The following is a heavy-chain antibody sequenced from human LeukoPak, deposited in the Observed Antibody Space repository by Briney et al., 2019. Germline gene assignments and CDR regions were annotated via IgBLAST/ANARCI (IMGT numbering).Heavy chain of an antibody. D-gene: IGHD6-19*01. J-gene: IGHJ6*02. CDR1: GGSVSSGSYY. CDR2: IYYSGST. Sequence: PSETLSLTCTVSGGSVSSGSYYWSWIRQPPGKGLEWIGYIYYSGSTNYSPSLKSRVTISVDTSKNQFSLKLSSVTAADTAVYYCARVAGGYSSGWYNYYYYYGMDVWGQGTTVTVSS. V-gene: IGHV4-61*01. CDR3: ARVAGGYSSGWYNYYYYYGMDV.